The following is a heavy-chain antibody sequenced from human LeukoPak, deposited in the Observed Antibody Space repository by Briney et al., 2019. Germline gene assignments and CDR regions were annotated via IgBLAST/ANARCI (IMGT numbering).Heavy chain of an antibody. CDR1: GFTFSSYA. Sequence: GGSLRLSCAASGFTFSSYAMSWVRQAPGKGLEWVSAISGSGGSTYYADSVKGRFTISRDNSKNTLYLQMNSLRAEDTAVYYWAKDPMIVVVTPVYWGQGTLVTVSS. CDR3: AKDPMIVVVTPVY. V-gene: IGHV3-23*01. J-gene: IGHJ4*02. CDR2: ISGSGGST. D-gene: IGHD3-22*01.